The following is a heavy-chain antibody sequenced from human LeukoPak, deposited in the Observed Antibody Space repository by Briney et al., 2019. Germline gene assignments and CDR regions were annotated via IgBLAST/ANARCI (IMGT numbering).Heavy chain of an antibody. CDR1: GFTFSSYA. Sequence: GGSLRLSCAASGFTFSSYAMVWVRQAPGQGLEWVAVISYDGSNKYYADSVKGRFTISRDNSKNTLYLQMNSLRAEDTAVYYCAKAIVVVVAAATRDYYFDYWGQGTLVTVSS. V-gene: IGHV3-30*04. J-gene: IGHJ4*02. D-gene: IGHD2-15*01. CDR3: AKAIVVVVAAATRDYYFDY. CDR2: ISYDGSNK.